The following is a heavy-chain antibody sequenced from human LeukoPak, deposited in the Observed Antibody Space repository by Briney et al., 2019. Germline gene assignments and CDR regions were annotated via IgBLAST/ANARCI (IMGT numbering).Heavy chain of an antibody. CDR1: GYSISSGYQ. CDR2: IYHSGSA. Sequence: SETLSLTCAVSGYSISSGYQWAWIRQSPGKGLEWIGSIYHSGSAHYNPSLKSRVTISVETSKNQFSLKMYSVTAADTAVYYCARDPRWLTPDCTSTSCCENYFDPWGQRTLVTVSS. CDR3: ARDPRWLTPDCTSTSCCENYFDP. D-gene: IGHD2-2*01. V-gene: IGHV4-38-2*02. J-gene: IGHJ5*02.